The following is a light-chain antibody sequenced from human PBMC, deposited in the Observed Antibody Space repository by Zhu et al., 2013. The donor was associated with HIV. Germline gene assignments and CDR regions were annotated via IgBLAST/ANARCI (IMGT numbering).Light chain of an antibody. J-gene: IGLJ2*01. CDR1: RSDIGIYNY. Sequence: QSGLTQPRSVSGSPGQSVTISCTGSRSDIGIYNYVSWYQHHPGQAPKLIIYDVSWRPSGVPDRFSGSKLDNTASLTISGLQTDDEAYYYCSSYSTPSVLFGGGTQLTVL. CDR2: DVS. CDR3: SSYSTPSVL. V-gene: IGLV2-11*01.